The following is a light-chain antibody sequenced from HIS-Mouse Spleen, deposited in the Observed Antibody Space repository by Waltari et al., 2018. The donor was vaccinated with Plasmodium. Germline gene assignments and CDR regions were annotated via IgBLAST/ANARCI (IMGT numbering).Light chain of an antibody. Sequence: DIVMTQSPDSLAVSLGERATINCKSSQSVLYSSNNKNYLAWYQQKPGQPPKLLIYCASNRESGVPDRFRGSGSGTEFTLTISSLQAEDVAVYYCQQYYSTPWTFGQGTKVEIK. CDR1: QSVLYSSNNKNY. CDR2: CAS. CDR3: QQYYSTPWT. V-gene: IGKV4-1*01. J-gene: IGKJ1*01.